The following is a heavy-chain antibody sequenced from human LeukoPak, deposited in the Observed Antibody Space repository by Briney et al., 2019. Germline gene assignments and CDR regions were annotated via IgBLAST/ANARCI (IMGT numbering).Heavy chain of an antibody. CDR2: IYYSGST. J-gene: IGHJ5*02. D-gene: IGHD3-10*01. Sequence: SETLSLTCTVSGGSISSYYWSWIRQPPRKGLEWIGYIYYSGSTNYNPSLKSRVTISVDTSKNQFSLRLSSVTAADTAVYYCARGLGFGPMVRGVISPWGQGTLVTVSS. CDR3: ARGLGFGPMVRGVISP. CDR1: GGSISSYY. V-gene: IGHV4-59*01.